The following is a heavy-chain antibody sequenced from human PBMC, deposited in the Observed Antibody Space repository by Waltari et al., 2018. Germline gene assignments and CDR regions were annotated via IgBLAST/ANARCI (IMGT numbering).Heavy chain of an antibody. J-gene: IGHJ5*02. Sequence: QVQLQESGPGLVKPSETLSLTCTVSGGSISSYYWSWIRQPAGKGLAWIGRIYTSGSTNYNPALKSRVTMSVDTSKNQFSLKLGSVTAADTAVYYCAREARGGPGRWFDPWGQGTLVTVSS. CDR2: IYTSGST. CDR3: AREARGGPGRWFDP. CDR1: GGSISSYY. V-gene: IGHV4-4*07. D-gene: IGHD3-10*01.